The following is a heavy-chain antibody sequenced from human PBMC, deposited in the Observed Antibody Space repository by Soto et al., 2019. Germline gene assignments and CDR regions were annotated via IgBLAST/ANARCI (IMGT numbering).Heavy chain of an antibody. CDR3: AADFPSWGAFAFYY. J-gene: IGHJ4*02. V-gene: IGHV3-15*07. CDR1: GFTFTYAW. Sequence: GGSLRLSCAASGFTFTYAWLNWVRQAPGKGLEWVGRIKSHNNGGITEYAAPVKGRFTLSRDDSENTVSLQMNSLKIEDSGIFFFAADFPSWGAFAFYYWGQGALVTSPQ. CDR2: IKSHNNGGIT. D-gene: IGHD3-16*01.